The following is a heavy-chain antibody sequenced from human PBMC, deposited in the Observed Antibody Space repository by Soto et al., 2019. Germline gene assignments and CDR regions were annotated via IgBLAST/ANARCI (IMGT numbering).Heavy chain of an antibody. J-gene: IGHJ4*02. CDR3: ARSGCSSTSCPHDY. V-gene: IGHV3-48*01. CDR2: ISSSSSTI. D-gene: IGHD2-2*01. Sequence: GGSLRLSCAASGFTFSSYSMNWVRQAPGKGLEWVSYISSSSSTIYYADSVKGRFTISRDNAKNSLYLQMNSLRAEDTAVYYCARSGCSSTSCPHDYWGQGTLVTVSS. CDR1: GFTFSSYS.